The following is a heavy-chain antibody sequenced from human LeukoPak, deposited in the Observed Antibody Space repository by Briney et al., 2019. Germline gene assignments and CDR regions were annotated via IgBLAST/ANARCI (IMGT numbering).Heavy chain of an antibody. Sequence: PGGSLRLSCAASGFNLSSYNMNWVRQAPGKGLEWISYISTSNGTIYYADSVKGRFTVSRDNAKNSLFLQMNSLRDEEPAVYYCARSLNPPFDYWGQGTLVTVSS. CDR1: GFNLSSYN. V-gene: IGHV3-48*02. J-gene: IGHJ4*02. CDR2: ISTSNGTI. CDR3: ARSLNPPFDY. D-gene: IGHD1-14*01.